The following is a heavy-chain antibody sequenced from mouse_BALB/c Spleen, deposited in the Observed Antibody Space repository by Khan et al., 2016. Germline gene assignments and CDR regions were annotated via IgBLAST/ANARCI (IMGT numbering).Heavy chain of an antibody. CDR3: ARGDY. V-gene: IGHV5-17*02. CDR1: GFTFSRFG. Sequence: EVELVESGGGLVQPGGSRKLSCAASGFTFSRFGMHWVRQAPGKGLEWVAYISSGSSTIYYADTLKGRFTISRDNPNNALVLQMASLRSADTAMYECARGDYWGQGTTLTVSS. CDR2: ISSGSSTI. J-gene: IGHJ2*01.